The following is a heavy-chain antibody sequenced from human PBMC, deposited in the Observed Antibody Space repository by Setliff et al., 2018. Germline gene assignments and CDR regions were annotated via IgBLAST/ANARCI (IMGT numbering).Heavy chain of an antibody. J-gene: IGHJ4*02. Sequence: SVQVSCQVSGGAFSNYGLSWVRQAPGQGLLWMGRIIPILETTNYAQNFQGRVSITADESTRTAYMELSSLTFEDTAVYYCARWNGSGYFYYWGQGTWVTV. CDR3: ARWNGSGYFYY. CDR2: IIPILETT. D-gene: IGHD3-3*01. CDR1: GGAFSNYG. V-gene: IGHV1-69*11.